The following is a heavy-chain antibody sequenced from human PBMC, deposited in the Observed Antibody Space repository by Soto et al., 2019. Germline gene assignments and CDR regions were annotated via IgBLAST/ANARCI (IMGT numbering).Heavy chain of an antibody. CDR1: GYGFTTYG. D-gene: IGHD1-1*01. Sequence: QIHLVQSGAEVKKPGASVKVSCKGSGYGFTTYGITWVRQAPGQGLEWMAWISAHNGNTNYAQKLQGRVTVTRDTCTSTAYMELRSLKSDDSAVYYCARGRYGDYWGQGAVVTVSS. V-gene: IGHV1-18*01. CDR3: ARGRYGDY. J-gene: IGHJ4*02. CDR2: ISAHNGNT.